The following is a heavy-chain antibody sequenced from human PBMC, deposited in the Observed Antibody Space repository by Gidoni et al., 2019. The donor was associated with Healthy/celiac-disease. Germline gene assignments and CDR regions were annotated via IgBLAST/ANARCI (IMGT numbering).Heavy chain of an antibody. V-gene: IGHV3-21*01. CDR2: ISSSSSYI. D-gene: IGHD3-10*01. CDR3: ARDRGGSGSYYFDPYYYYGMDV. CDR1: GLTFSSYS. J-gene: IGHJ6*02. Sequence: EVPLVESGGCLVKPGGSLRLSCAASGLTFSSYSMYRVRQAPGKGLEWVSSISSSSSYIYYADSVKGRFTISRDNAKNSLYLQMNSLRAEDTAVYYCARDRGGSGSYYFDPYYYYGMDVWGQGTTVTVSS.